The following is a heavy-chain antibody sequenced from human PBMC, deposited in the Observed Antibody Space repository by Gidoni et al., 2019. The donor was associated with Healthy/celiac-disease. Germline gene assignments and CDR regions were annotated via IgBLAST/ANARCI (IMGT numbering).Heavy chain of an antibody. Sequence: EVQLLESGGGLVQPGGSLSLSCAAAAFTFSSSAMSWVRQAPGKGLEWVSAISGSGGSTYYADSVKGRFTISRDNSKNTLYLQMNSLRAEDTAVYYCAKEVKARPFDYWGQGTLVTVSS. CDR3: AKEVKARPFDY. J-gene: IGHJ4*02. V-gene: IGHV3-23*01. CDR2: ISGSGGST. CDR1: AFTFSSSA.